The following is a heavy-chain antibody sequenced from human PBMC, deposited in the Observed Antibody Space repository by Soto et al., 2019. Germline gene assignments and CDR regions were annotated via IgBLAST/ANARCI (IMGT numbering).Heavy chain of an antibody. J-gene: IGHJ4*02. V-gene: IGHV1-18*01. Sequence: QVQLVQSGAEVKKPGASVKVSCKASGYTFTSYGISWVRQAPGQGLEWMGWISAYNGNTNYAQKLQGRVTVTTAKATRTAYMELRSLRSDDTAVYYCARDQDYYGSGSKPKGDDYWGQGTLVTVSS. CDR2: ISAYNGNT. CDR1: GYTFTSYG. D-gene: IGHD3-10*01. CDR3: ARDQDYYGSGSKPKGDDY.